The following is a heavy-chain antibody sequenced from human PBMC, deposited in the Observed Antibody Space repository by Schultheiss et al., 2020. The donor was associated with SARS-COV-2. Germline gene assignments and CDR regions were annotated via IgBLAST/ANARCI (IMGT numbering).Heavy chain of an antibody. J-gene: IGHJ4*02. CDR1: GFTFSSYA. CDR3: ARDRTGELDY. V-gene: IGHV3-30*04. Sequence: GGSLRLSCAASGFTFSSYAMHWVRQAPGKGLEWVAVISYDGSNKYYADSVKGRFTISRDNAKNSLYLQMNSLRAEDTAVYYCARDRTGELDYWGQGTLVNGSS. CDR2: ISYDGSNK. D-gene: IGHD7-27*01.